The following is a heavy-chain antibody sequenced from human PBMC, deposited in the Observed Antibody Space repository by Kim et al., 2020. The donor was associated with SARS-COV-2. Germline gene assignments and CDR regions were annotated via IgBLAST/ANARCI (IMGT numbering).Heavy chain of an antibody. J-gene: IGHJ4*02. CDR3: ATDEISGSSHFDY. V-gene: IGHV4-34*01. D-gene: IGHD1-26*01. CDR1: GGSFSGYY. Sequence: SETLSLTCAVYGGSFSGYYWSWIRQPPGKGLEWIGEINHSGSTNYNPSLKSRVTISVDTSKNQFSLKLSSVTAADTAVYYCATDEISGSSHFDYWGQGTLVTVSS. CDR2: INHSGST.